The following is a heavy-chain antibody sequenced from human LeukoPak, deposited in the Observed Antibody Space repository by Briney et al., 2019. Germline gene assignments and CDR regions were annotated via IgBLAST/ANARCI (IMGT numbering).Heavy chain of an antibody. V-gene: IGHV1-69*01. J-gene: IGHJ3*02. D-gene: IGHD3-22*01. CDR1: GGTFSSYA. CDR3: ARGAWYYDSSGYYWIFNGAFDI. Sequence: VKVSCTASGGTFSSYAISWVRQAPGQGLEWMGGIIPIFGTANYAQKFQGRVTITADESTSTAYMELSSLRSEDTAVYYCARGAWYYDSSGYYWIFNGAFDIWGQWTMVTVSS. CDR2: IIPIFGTA.